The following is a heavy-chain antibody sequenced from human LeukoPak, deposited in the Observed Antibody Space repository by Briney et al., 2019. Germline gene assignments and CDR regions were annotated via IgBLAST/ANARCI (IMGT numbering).Heavy chain of an antibody. J-gene: IGHJ4*02. Sequence: GGSLRLSCAASGFTFSTYAMPWVRQAPGKGLEWVAVISFDGSNKYYADSVKGRFTISRDNSKNTLFLQMNTLTAEDTAIYYCARDSGNPRGYYYDSSGYFDYWGQGTLVTVSS. CDR1: GFTFSTYA. V-gene: IGHV3-30-3*01. CDR3: ARDSGNPRGYYYDSSGYFDY. CDR2: ISFDGSNK. D-gene: IGHD3-22*01.